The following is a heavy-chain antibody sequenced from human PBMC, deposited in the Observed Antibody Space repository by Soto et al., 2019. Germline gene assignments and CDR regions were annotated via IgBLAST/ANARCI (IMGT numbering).Heavy chain of an antibody. CDR1: GFSFGSYA. Sequence: EVKLLESGGGLAQPGGSLRLSCVGSGFSFGSYAISWVRHAPGKGLQWISAISGNGAGTDYAHSVKGRFTISRDNSKNTVHLQTKSLRAQDTALYYCAKDTVGVYSSWSGYYSAGLDGGGQGTMVTVSS. J-gene: IGHJ3*01. V-gene: IGHV3-23*01. CDR2: ISGNGAGT. CDR3: AKDTVGVYSSWSGYYSAGLDG. D-gene: IGHD3-3*01.